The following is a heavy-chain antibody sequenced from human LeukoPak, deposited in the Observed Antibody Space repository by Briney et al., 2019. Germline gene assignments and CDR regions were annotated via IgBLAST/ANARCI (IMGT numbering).Heavy chain of an antibody. D-gene: IGHD1-7*01. CDR2: ISSSSSYI. CDR1: GFTFCSYS. V-gene: IGHV3-21*01. J-gene: IGHJ4*02. Sequence: GGSLRVSCAASGFTFCSYSMNWVRPAPGKGLEWVSSISSSSSYIYYADSVKGRFTISRDNAKNSLYLQMNSLRAEDTAVYYCARAKTGTCDYWGQGTLVTVSS. CDR3: ARAKTGTCDY.